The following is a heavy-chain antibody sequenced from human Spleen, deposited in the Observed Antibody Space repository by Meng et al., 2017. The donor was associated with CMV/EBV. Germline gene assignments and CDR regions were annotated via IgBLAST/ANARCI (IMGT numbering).Heavy chain of an antibody. Sequence: SCKASGYTFTDYYIHWVRQAPGQGLEWMAVISYDGSNKYYADSVKGRFTISRDNSKNTLYLQMNSLRAEDTAVYYCARAEWFDPWGQGTLVTVSS. CDR2: ISYDGSNK. J-gene: IGHJ5*02. CDR3: ARAEWFDP. V-gene: IGHV3-30*16. CDR1: GYTFTDYY.